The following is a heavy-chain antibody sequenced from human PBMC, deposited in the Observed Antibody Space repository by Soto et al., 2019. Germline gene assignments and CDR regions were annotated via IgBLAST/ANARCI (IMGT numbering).Heavy chain of an antibody. V-gene: IGHV6-1*01. J-gene: IGHJ6*01. Sequence: SETLSLTCAISVDSVSSNSAAWNWIGQSPSRGLEWLGRTYYRSKWYNDYAVSVKSRITINPDTSKNQFSLQLNSVTPEDTAVYYCARDQAVGSGSYYGQYYSYGMEVWGQATTVNVS. CDR2: TYYRSKWYN. CDR3: ARDQAVGSGSYYGQYYSYGMEV. CDR1: VDSVSSNSAA. D-gene: IGHD3-10*01.